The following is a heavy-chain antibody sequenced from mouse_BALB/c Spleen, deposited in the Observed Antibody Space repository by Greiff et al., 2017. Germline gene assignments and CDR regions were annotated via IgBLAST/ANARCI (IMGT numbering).Heavy chain of an antibody. Sequence: EVQLQESGPGLVKPSQSLSLTCSVTGYSITSGYYWNWIRQFPGNKLEWMGYISYDGSNNYNPSLKNRISITRDTSKNQFFLKLNSVTTEDTATYYCAALLRDAMDYWGQGTSVTVSS. CDR2: ISYDGSN. CDR3: AALLRDAMDY. CDR1: GYSITSGYY. D-gene: IGHD1-1*01. V-gene: IGHV3-6*02. J-gene: IGHJ4*01.